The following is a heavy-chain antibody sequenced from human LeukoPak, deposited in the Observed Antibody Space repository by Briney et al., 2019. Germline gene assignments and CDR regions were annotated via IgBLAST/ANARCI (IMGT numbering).Heavy chain of an antibody. D-gene: IGHD6-13*01. V-gene: IGHV1-8*01. CDR2: MNPNSGNT. CDR1: GYTFTSYG. J-gene: IGHJ5*02. CDR3: ARRSIAAAPRSWFDP. Sequence: ASVKVSCKASGYTFTSYGINWVRQATGQGLEWMGWMNPNSGNTGYAQKFQGRVTMTRNTSISTAYMELSSLRSEDTAVYYCARRSIAAAPRSWFDPWGQGTLVTVSS.